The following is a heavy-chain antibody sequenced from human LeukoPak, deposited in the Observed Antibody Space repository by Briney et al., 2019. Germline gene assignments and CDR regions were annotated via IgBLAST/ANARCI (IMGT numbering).Heavy chain of an antibody. J-gene: IGHJ4*02. D-gene: IGHD6-13*01. CDR1: GFTFSGSA. V-gene: IGHV3-73*01. CDR3: TRGSSWYDY. CDR2: IRSKANSYAT. Sequence: GGSLRLSCAASGFTFSGSAMHWVRQASGKGLEWVGRIRSKANSYATAYAASVKGRFTISRDDSKNTAYLQMNSLKTEDTVVYYCTRGSSWYDYWGQGTLVTVSS.